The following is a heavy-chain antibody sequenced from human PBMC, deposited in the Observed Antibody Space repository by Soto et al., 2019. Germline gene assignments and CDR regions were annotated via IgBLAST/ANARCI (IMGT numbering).Heavy chain of an antibody. D-gene: IGHD3-22*01. J-gene: IGHJ3*02. Sequence: PLQTLSVTCAISGDSVSSNSVAWNWIRQSPSRGLEWLGRTYYRSKWYNDYAVSVKSRMTIHPDTAKNQFSLQLNSVTAEDTAVYYCARGADYYDNSGHYPGVFDIWGQGTMVTVSS. V-gene: IGHV6-1*01. CDR1: GDSVSSNSVA. CDR3: ARGADYYDNSGHYPGVFDI. CDR2: TYYRSKWYN.